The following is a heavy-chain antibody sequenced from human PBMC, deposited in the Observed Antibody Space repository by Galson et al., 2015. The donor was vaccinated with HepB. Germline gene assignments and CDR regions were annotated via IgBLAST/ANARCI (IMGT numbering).Heavy chain of an antibody. CDR3: ARGGLRWSIDY. J-gene: IGHJ4*02. D-gene: IGHD4-23*01. V-gene: IGHV3-11*06. CDR2: ISSSSSYT. Sequence: SLRLSCAASGFTFSDYYMSWIRQAPGKGLEWVSYISSSSSYTNYADSVKGRFTISRDNAKNSLYLQMNSLRAEDTAVYYCARGGLRWSIDYWGQGTLVTVSS. CDR1: GFTFSDYY.